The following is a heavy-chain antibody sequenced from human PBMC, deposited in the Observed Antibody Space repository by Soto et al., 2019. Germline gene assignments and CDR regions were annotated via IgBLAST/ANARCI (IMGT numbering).Heavy chain of an antibody. D-gene: IGHD6-6*01. CDR2: ISSSSSYI. J-gene: IGHJ6*02. V-gene: IGHV3-21*04. Sequence: GGSLILSCAASGFTFSSYSMNWVRQAPGKGLEWVSSISSSSSYIYYADSVKGRLTISRDNAKNSLYLQMNSLRAEDTAVYYCARDQYSSWGDYYYYGMDVWGQGTTVTVSS. CDR3: ARDQYSSWGDYYYYGMDV. CDR1: GFTFSSYS.